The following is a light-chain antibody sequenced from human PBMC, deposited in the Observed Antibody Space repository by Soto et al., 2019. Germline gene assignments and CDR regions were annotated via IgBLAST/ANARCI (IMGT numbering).Light chain of an antibody. CDR3: QQYGSSYWT. CDR1: QSVSSSY. J-gene: IGKJ1*01. Sequence: EIVLTQSPGTLSLSPGERATLSCRASQSVSSSYLAWYQQKPGQAPRLLIYGASSRATGIPDRFSGSGSGTDFTLTISRLEPEDFAVYYCQQYGSSYWTFGQGNKV. CDR2: GAS. V-gene: IGKV3-20*01.